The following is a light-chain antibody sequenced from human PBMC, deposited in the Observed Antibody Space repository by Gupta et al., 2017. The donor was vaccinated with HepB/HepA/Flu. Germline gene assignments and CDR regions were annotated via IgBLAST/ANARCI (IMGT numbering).Light chain of an antibody. V-gene: IGLV1-40*01. J-gene: IGLJ2*01. CDR2: GNT. Sequence: QSVLTQPPSVSGARGQRVTISCPGCSPNIGAVYDVHWYQQLPGTAPKLLIYGNTNRPSGVPDRFSGSKSGTSASLAITGLQAEDEADYYCQSYDSSLTGSVFGGGTKLTVL. CDR3: QSYDSSLTGSV. CDR1: SPNIGAVYD.